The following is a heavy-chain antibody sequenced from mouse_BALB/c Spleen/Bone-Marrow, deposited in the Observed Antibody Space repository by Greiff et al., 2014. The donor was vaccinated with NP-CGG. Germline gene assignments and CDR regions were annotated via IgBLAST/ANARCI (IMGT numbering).Heavy chain of an antibody. V-gene: IGHV7-3*02. J-gene: IGHJ2*01. Sequence: DVHLVESGGGLVQPGGSLRLSCATSGFTLTDYYMNWVRQPPGKALEWLGFIRNKANGYTTEYSASVKGRFTISRDNSQSILYLQMNTLRAEDSATYYCARDRGGLLFDYWGQGTTLTVSS. CDR3: ARDRGGLLFDY. CDR1: GFTLTDYY. CDR2: IRNKANGYTT. D-gene: IGHD1-1*01.